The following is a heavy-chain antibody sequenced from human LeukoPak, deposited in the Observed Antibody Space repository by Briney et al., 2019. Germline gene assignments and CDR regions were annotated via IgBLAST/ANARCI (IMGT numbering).Heavy chain of an antibody. CDR1: GDSITNIAYY. CDR3: ARELGMYYYDSSGYYAFDI. CDR2: IYYSGTT. D-gene: IGHD3-22*01. V-gene: IGHV4-39*02. J-gene: IGHJ3*02. Sequence: SETLSLTCTVSGDSITNIAYYWGWIRQPPGKGLEWIATIYYSGTTYYNPSLKSRVTISVDTSKNQFSLKLSSVTAADTAVYYCARELGMYYYDSSGYYAFDIWGQGTMVTVSS.